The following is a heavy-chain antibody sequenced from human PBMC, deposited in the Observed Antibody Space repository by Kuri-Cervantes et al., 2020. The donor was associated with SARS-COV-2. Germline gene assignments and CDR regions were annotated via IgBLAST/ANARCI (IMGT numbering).Heavy chain of an antibody. J-gene: IGHJ6*03. CDR1: GFTFSGYG. V-gene: IGHV3-30*02. D-gene: IGHD2-2*02. Sequence: GESLKISCAASGFTFSGYGMHWVRQAPGKGLEWVAFIRYDGSNKYYADSVKGRFTISRDNSKNTLYLQMNSLRAEDTAVYYCAKDGVEHCSSTSCYTSYYYYMDVWGKGTTVTVSS. CDR3: AKDGVEHCSSTSCYTSYYYYMDV. CDR2: IRYDGSNK.